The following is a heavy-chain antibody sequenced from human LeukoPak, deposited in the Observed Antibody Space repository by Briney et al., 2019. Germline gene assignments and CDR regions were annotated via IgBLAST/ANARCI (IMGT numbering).Heavy chain of an antibody. D-gene: IGHD3-3*01. V-gene: IGHV3-23*01. CDR3: ATFGIIIRNNYFDF. CDR1: GFTFSNYA. CDR2: LSGSGDRS. J-gene: IGHJ4*02. Sequence: GGSLRLSCAASGFTFSNYAMSWVRQAPGKGLEWVSALSGSGDRSYYADSVKGRFSISRDNSKNTLYLQMDSLRAEDTAIYYCATFGIIIRNNYFDFWGQGTQVIVSS.